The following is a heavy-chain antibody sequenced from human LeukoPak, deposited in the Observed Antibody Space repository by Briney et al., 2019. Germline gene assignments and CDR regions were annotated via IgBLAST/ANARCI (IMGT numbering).Heavy chain of an antibody. CDR3: ARERADGENFFYYMDV. V-gene: IGHV1-46*01. D-gene: IGHD4-17*01. Sequence: ASVKVSCKASGYTFTSYFMHWVRQAPGQGLEWMGIINPSGGITSYSQKFQGRLTMTSDTSTRTVYMELSSLRSEDTAVYYCARERADGENFFYYMDVWGKGTMVTISS. CDR2: INPSGGIT. J-gene: IGHJ6*03. CDR1: GYTFTSYF.